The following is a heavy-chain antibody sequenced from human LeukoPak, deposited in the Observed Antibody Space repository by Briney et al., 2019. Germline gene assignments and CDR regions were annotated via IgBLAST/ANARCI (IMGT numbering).Heavy chain of an antibody. Sequence: SQTLSLTCAVSGGSISSGGYSWSWIRQPPGTGLEWIGYIYHSGSTYYNPSLKSRVTIAVDRSKNQFSLKLSSVTAADTAVYYCARASPINWNYGWFDPWGQGTLVTVSS. V-gene: IGHV4-30-2*01. J-gene: IGHJ5*02. D-gene: IGHD1-7*01. CDR2: IYHSGST. CDR3: ARASPINWNYGWFDP. CDR1: GGSISSGGYS.